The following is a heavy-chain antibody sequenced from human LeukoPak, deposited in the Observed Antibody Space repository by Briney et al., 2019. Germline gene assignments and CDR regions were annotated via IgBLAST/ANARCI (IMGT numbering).Heavy chain of an antibody. Sequence: SETLSLTCTVSGGSISSYYWSWIRQPPGKGLEWIGYIYHSGSTYYNPSLKSRVTISVDRSKNQFSLKLSSVTAADTAVYYCARWYSSSSSNAFDIWGQGTMVTVSS. V-gene: IGHV4-59*12. CDR2: IYHSGST. J-gene: IGHJ3*02. CDR1: GGSISSYY. CDR3: ARWYSSSSSNAFDI. D-gene: IGHD6-6*01.